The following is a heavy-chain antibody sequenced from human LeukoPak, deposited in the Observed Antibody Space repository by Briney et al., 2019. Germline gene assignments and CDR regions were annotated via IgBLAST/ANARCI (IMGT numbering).Heavy chain of an antibody. Sequence: PGGSLRLSCAAPGFTFSDYYMSWIRQAPGKGLEWVSYIDTRSDTMYYADSVKGRFTISRDNAKNSLYLQMNNLRVEDTAVYFCARGHFGLDFWGQGTPVTVSS. V-gene: IGHV3-11*01. CDR2: IDTRSDTM. CDR1: GFTFSDYY. J-gene: IGHJ4*02. CDR3: ARGHFGLDF. D-gene: IGHD3-3*01.